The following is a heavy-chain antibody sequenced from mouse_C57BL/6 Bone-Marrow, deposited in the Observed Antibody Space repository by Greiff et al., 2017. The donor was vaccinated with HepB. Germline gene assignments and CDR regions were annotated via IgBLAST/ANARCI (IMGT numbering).Heavy chain of an antibody. Sequence: EVKVVESGGGLVQPGGSMKLSCVASGFTFSNYWLNWVRQSPEKGLEWVAQIRLKSDNYATHYAESVKGRFTISRDDSKSSVYLQMNNLRAEDTGIYYCTVQYYYGRDYWGQGTTLTVSS. J-gene: IGHJ2*01. V-gene: IGHV6-3*01. D-gene: IGHD1-1*01. CDR1: GFTFSNYW. CDR3: TVQYYYGRDY. CDR2: IRLKSDNYAT.